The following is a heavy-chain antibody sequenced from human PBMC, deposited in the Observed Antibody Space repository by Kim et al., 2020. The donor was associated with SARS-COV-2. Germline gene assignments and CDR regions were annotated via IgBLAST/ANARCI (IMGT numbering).Heavy chain of an antibody. J-gene: IGHJ3*02. V-gene: IGHV1-2*06. CDR2: INPNSGGT. D-gene: IGHD3-3*01. CDR3: ARGFFAVGKTDAFDI. Sequence: ASVKVSCKASGYTFTGYYMHWVRQAPGQGLEWMGRINPNSGGTNYEQKFQGRVTMTRDTSISTAYMELSRLRSDDTAVYYCARGFFAVGKTDAFDIWGQGTMVTVSS. CDR1: GYTFTGYY.